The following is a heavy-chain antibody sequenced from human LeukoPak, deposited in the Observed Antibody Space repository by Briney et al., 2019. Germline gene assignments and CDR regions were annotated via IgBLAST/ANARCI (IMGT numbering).Heavy chain of an antibody. Sequence: ASVKVSCQASGGTFSSYTISWVRQAPGQGLEWMGRIIPILGIANYAQKFQGRVTITADKSTSTAYMELSSLRSEDTAVYYCARDYYYGSGSYNWFDPWGQGTLVTVSS. CDR3: ARDYYYGSGSYNWFDP. CDR2: IIPILGIA. CDR1: GGTFSSYT. V-gene: IGHV1-69*04. J-gene: IGHJ5*02. D-gene: IGHD3-10*01.